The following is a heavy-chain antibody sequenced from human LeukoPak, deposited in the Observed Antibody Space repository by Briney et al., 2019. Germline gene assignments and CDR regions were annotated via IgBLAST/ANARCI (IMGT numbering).Heavy chain of an antibody. J-gene: IGHJ4*02. D-gene: IGHD1-26*01. V-gene: IGHV3-7*03. CDR1: GLTFSTSW. CDR3: ARDFAYRRLDY. CDR2: INPDGSAK. Sequence: GGSLRLSCAASGLTFSTSWMNWVRQAPGKGLEWVASINPDGSAKYCVDSVKGRFTISRDNTKNSLYLQMNSLRAEDTAVYYCARDFAYRRLDYWGQGTLVTVSS.